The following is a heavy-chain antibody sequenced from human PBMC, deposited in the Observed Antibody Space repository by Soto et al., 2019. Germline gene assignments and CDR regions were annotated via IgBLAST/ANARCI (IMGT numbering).Heavy chain of an antibody. CDR1: GGSISSGGYY. D-gene: IGHD2-15*01. J-gene: IGHJ4*02. CDR2: IYYSGST. V-gene: IGHV4-31*03. CDR3: ARGRGGSFGYCSGGSCYPLDY. Sequence: QVQLQESGPGLVKPSQTLSLTCTVSGGSISSGGYYWSWIRQHPGKGLEWIGYIYYSGSTYYNPSLKRRVTISVDTSKNQFSLKLSSVTAADTAVYYCARGRGGSFGYCSGGSCYPLDYWGQGTLVTVSS.